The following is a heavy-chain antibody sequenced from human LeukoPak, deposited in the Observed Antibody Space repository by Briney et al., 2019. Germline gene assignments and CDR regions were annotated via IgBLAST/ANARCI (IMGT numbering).Heavy chain of an antibody. V-gene: IGHV4-39*07. CDR2: IYYSGST. D-gene: IGHD5-12*01. Sequence: KPSETLSLTCTVSGGSISSSSYYWGWIRQPPGKGLEWIGSIYYSGSTYYNPSLKSRVTISVDTSKNQFSLKLSSVTAADTAVYYCARDIVATLFDYWGQGTLVTVSS. CDR1: GGSISSSSYY. CDR3: ARDIVATLFDY. J-gene: IGHJ4*02.